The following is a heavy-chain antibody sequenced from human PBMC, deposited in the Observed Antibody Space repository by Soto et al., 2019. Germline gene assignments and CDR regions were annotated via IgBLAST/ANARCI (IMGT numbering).Heavy chain of an antibody. V-gene: IGHV3-15*07. Sequence: PGGSLSLSCAASGFTFSNAWMNWVRQAPGKGLEWVGRIKSKTDGGTTDYAAPVKGRFTISRDDSKNTLYLQMNSLKTEDTAVYYCTTGVRYFYYYYGMDVWGQGTTVTAP. J-gene: IGHJ6*02. CDR3: TTGVRYFYYYYGMDV. CDR2: IKSKTDGGTT. CDR1: GFTFSNAW.